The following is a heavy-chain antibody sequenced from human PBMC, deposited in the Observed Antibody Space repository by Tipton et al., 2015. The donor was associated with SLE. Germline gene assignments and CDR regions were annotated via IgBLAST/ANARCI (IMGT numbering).Heavy chain of an antibody. CDR2: ISAYNGNT. CDR1: GYTFSNYA. D-gene: IGHD5-12*01. Sequence: QLVQSGGEVKKPGASVKVSCKASGYTFSNYAIGWVRQAPGQGLEWMGWISAYNGNTNYAQRFQDRVTMTTDTSTSTAYMELRSLRSGDTAVNYCARSTVATDYSYNRFDPWGQGTLVTVSS. CDR3: ARSTVATDYSYNRFDP. J-gene: IGHJ5*02. V-gene: IGHV1-18*01.